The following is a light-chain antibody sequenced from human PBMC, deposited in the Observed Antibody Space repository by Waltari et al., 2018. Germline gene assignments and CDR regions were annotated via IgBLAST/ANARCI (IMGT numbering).Light chain of an antibody. CDR3: SSYTGSNTYV. CDR1: SSDVGTYNY. CDR2: DVS. J-gene: IGLJ1*01. V-gene: IGLV2-14*03. Sequence: QSALTQPASVSGSPGQSITISCTGTSSDVGTYNYVSWYQQHPGKAPNLLIFDVSNRPSGVSNRFSASKSGNTASLTISGLQAEDEADYYCSSYTGSNTYVFGSGTKVTVL.